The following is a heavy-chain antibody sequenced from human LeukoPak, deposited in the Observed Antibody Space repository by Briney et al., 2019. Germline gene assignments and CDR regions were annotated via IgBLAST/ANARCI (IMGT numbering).Heavy chain of an antibody. CDR2: IVVGSGNT. V-gene: IGHV1-58*02. D-gene: IGHD4-17*01. Sequence: EASVKVSCKGSGFTFTSSAMQWVRQARGQRLEWIGWIVVGSGNTNYAQKFQERVTITRDMSTSTAYMELSSLRSEDTAVYYCAAMTTVTTFDYFDYWGQGTLVTVSS. CDR3: AAMTTVTTFDYFDY. J-gene: IGHJ4*02. CDR1: GFTFTSSA.